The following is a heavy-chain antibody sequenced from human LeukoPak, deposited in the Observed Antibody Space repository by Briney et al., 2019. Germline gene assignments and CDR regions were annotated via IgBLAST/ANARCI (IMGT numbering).Heavy chain of an antibody. CDR3: ARDKEQQLVFDAFDI. CDR1: GFTFSSYW. V-gene: IGHV3-74*01. CDR2: INSDGSST. Sequence: GGSLRLSCAASGFTFSSYWMHWVRQGPGKGLVWASRINSDGSSTSYADSVKGRFTISGDNAKNTLYLQMNSLRADDTAVYYCARDKEQQLVFDAFDIWGQGTMVTVSS. D-gene: IGHD6-13*01. J-gene: IGHJ3*02.